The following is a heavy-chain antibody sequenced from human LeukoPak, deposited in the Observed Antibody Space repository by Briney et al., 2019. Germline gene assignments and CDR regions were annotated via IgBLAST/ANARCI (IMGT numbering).Heavy chain of an antibody. V-gene: IGHV4-61*01. CDR3: ARTPGYRTHGTCYGSIFAMDV. D-gene: IGHD2-8*01. CDR1: GGFVSSPTYY. Sequence: SETLSLTCTVSGGFVSSPTYYWSWVRQPPGKGLEWIGYIYYSGSAKYNPSLKSRVTISVDTSKNMFSLNLRSVTAADTAMYYCARTPGYRTHGTCYGSIFAMDVWGQGTTVTVSS. J-gene: IGHJ6*02. CDR2: IYYSGSA.